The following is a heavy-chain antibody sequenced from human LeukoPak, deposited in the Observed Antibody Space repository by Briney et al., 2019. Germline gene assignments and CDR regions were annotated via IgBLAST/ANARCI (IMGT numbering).Heavy chain of an antibody. CDR1: GGSFSGYY. CDR2: INDVGST. Sequence: SETLSLTCAVYGGSFSGYYWSWIRQSPGKGLEWIGEINDVGSTNNNPSLRSRVSISVATSKNQFSLNVTSVTAADTAVYYCARQAVYTSSWDYWGQGTLVTVSS. D-gene: IGHD6-13*01. V-gene: IGHV4-34*01. J-gene: IGHJ4*02. CDR3: ARQAVYTSSWDY.